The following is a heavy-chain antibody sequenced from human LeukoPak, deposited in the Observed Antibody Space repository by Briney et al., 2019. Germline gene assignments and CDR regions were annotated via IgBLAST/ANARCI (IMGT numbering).Heavy chain of an antibody. CDR3: TRIFLFLPPREINSFDF. D-gene: IGHD2-21*01. V-gene: IGHV3-49*04. CDR1: GFTFVDYT. J-gene: IGHJ4*02. Sequence: GRSLRLSCTTSGFTFVDYTMSWVRQAPGKGLEWVGLIRNKAYGGTPEYAASVKGRFTMSRDDSKSIAYLQMNSLKTEDTAVYYCTRIFLFLPPREINSFDFWGQGTLVTVSS. CDR2: IRNKAYGGTP.